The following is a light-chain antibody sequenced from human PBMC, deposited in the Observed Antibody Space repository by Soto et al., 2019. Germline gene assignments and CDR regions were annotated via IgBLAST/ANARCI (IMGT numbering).Light chain of an antibody. CDR2: GAS. CDR1: QSVSSSY. Sequence: EIVLTQSPGTLSLSPGERATLSCRASQSVSSSYLAWYQQKPGQAPRLLIYGASSRATGIPDRFSGSGSGTDFTLTISRLEPEDXXXXXXXXXXXXPPCTFGQGTKLEIK. CDR3: XXXXXXPPCT. J-gene: IGKJ2*02. V-gene: IGKV3-20*01.